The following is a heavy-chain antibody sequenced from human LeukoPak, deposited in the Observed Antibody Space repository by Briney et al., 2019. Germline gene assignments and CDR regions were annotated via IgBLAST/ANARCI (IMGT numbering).Heavy chain of an antibody. J-gene: IGHJ4*02. V-gene: IGHV3-7*01. CDR1: GFIFRNFW. CDR2: IREDGSEA. D-gene: IGHD5-18*01. Sequence: GGSLRLSCEASGFIFRNFWMSWVRQAPGKGLEWVANIREDGSEAYYVDFVKGRFTISRDNDKNSLHLQMNSLRVEDTAVYYCARVLYFRENSYAGPFDQWGQGTLVTVSS. CDR3: ARVLYFRENSYAGPFDQ.